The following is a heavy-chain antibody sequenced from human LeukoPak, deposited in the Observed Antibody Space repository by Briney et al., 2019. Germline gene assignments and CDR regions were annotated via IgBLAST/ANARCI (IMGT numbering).Heavy chain of an antibody. CDR3: AKDRSSGPHYYYGMDV. CDR2: ISYLGDDQ. J-gene: IGHJ6*02. Sequence: PGGSLRLSCAASGFTFRSYGMHWVRQAPGKGLEWVAVISYLGDDQFYAESVKGRFTISRDNSNKRVFLQMSSLRGDDTAVYYCAKDRSSGPHYYYGMDVWGRGTTVIVSS. CDR1: GFTFRSYG. V-gene: IGHV3-30*18. D-gene: IGHD6-25*01.